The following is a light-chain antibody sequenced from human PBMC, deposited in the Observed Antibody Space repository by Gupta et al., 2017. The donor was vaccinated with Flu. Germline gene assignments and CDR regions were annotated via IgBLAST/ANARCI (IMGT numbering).Light chain of an antibody. V-gene: IGKV1-39*01. J-gene: IGKJ1*01. CDR2: AAS. CDR3: QQSYRTRRT. CDR1: ESIASY. Sequence: TITCRASESIASYLNWYQQKPGKVPKVLIYAASNLQSGVPSRFSGSGSGTDFTLTISSLQPEDFATYYCQQSYRTRRTFGQGTKVEIK.